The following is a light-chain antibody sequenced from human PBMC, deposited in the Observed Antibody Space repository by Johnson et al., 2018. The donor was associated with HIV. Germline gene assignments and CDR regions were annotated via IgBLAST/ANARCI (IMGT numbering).Light chain of an antibody. Sequence: QSVLSQPPSVSAAPGQKVTISCSGSSSNIGNNYVSWYRHFPGTAPKLLIYENNKRPSGIPDRFSGSKSGTSATLGITGLQTWDEADYYCGTWDSSLSAYVIGTGTKVTVL. CDR3: GTWDSSLSAYV. CDR1: SSNIGNNY. CDR2: ENN. J-gene: IGLJ1*01. V-gene: IGLV1-51*02.